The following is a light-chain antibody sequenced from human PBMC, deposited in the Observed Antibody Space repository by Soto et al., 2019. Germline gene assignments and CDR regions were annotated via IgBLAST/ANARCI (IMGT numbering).Light chain of an antibody. J-gene: IGLJ1*01. V-gene: IGLV2-14*01. Sequence: QSVLTQPGSVSGSPGQSITISWTGSSSDIGDYDYVSWYQQHPGKAPKVLISEVSNRPSGVSNRFSGSKSGNTASLTISGLQAEDEADYYCNSYATGNTRVFGTGTKVTVL. CDR3: NSYATGNTRV. CDR1: SSDIGDYDY. CDR2: EVS.